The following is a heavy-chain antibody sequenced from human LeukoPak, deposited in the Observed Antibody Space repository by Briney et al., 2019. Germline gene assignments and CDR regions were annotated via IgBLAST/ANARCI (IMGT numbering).Heavy chain of an antibody. J-gene: IGHJ4*02. CDR3: ARSTLIMIRGAVDY. CDR2: INPQRGST. V-gene: IGHV1-2*02. CDR1: GYTFTDHY. D-gene: IGHD3-10*01. Sequence: ASVKVSCKTSGYTFTDHYIHWIRQTPRRGLEWLGLINPQRGSTDSAQNFQGRLTMTRDTSINTAYMELFSLTSDDTAIYYCARSTLIMIRGAVDYWGQGSLVAVSS.